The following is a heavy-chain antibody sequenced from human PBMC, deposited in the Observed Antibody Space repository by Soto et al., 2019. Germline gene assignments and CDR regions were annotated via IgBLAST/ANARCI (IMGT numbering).Heavy chain of an antibody. V-gene: IGHV3-23*01. D-gene: IGHD3-3*01. J-gene: IGHJ4*02. CDR2: ISGSGGST. CDR1: GFTFSSYA. CDR3: AKDPPHYDFWSGYPDY. Sequence: PGGSLRLSCAASGFTFSSYAMSWVRQAPGKGLEWVSAISGSGGSTYYADSVKGRFTISRDNSKNTLYLQMNSLRAEDTAVYYCAKDPPHYDFWSGYPDYWGQGTLVTVSS.